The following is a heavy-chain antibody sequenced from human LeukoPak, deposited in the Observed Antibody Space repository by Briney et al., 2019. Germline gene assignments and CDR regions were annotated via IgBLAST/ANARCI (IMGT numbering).Heavy chain of an antibody. V-gene: IGHV4-34*01. J-gene: IGHJ2*01. CDR2: INHSGST. Sequence: PSETLSLTCAVYGGSFSGYYWSWIRQPPGKGLEWIGEINHSGSTNYNPSLKSRVTISVDTSKNQFSLKLSSVTAADTAVYYCARIGLNWYFGLWGRGTLVTVSS. CDR3: ARIGLNWYFGL. CDR1: GGSFSGYY.